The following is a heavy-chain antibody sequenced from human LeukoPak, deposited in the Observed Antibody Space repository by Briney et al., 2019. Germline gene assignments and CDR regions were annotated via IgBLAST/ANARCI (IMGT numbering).Heavy chain of an antibody. Sequence: PGGSLRLYCAASGFTSSNYGMHWVRQAPGKGPEWVTLISYDGSNKFYADSVKGRFTISRDNSKNMLYLQMDSLSAEDTAVFYCARGRAFRGTMTLFDNWGQGTLVTVSS. CDR3: ARGRAFRGTMTLFDN. J-gene: IGHJ4*02. V-gene: IGHV3-30*03. CDR2: ISYDGSNK. CDR1: GFTSSNYG. D-gene: IGHD1-1*01.